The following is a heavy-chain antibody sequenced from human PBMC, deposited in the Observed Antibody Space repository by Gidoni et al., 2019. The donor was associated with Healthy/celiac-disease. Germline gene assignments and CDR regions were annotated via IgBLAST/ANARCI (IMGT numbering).Heavy chain of an antibody. CDR1: GFTFSSYS. D-gene: IGHD1-26*01. V-gene: IGHV3-21*01. CDR3: ARDWEYYYDF. CDR2: ISSSSSYI. J-gene: IGHJ4*02. Sequence: EVQLVESGGGLVKPGGSLRLSCAASGFTFSSYSMNWVRQPPGKGLEWGSSISSSSSYIYYSDSVKGRFAISRDNAKNSLYLQMNSLRAEDTAVYYCARDWEYYYDFWGQGTLVTVSS.